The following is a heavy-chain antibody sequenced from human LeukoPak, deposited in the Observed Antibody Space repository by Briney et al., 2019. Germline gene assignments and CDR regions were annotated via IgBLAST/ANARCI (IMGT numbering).Heavy chain of an antibody. J-gene: IGHJ5*02. V-gene: IGHV4-59*01. Sequence: NPSETLSLTCTVSGGSISSYYWSWIRQPPGKGLEWIGYIYHSGSTNYNPSLKSRVTISVDTSTNQFSLKLSSVTAAGTAVYYFARVTGAKGSSGYFAWFTPWGQGTRATV. D-gene: IGHD3-22*01. CDR1: GGSISSYY. CDR2: IYHSGST. CDR3: ARVTGAKGSSGYFAWFTP.